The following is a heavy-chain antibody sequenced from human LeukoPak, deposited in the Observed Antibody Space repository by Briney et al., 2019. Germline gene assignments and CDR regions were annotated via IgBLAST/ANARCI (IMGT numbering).Heavy chain of an antibody. J-gene: IGHJ4*02. Sequence: SGTLSLTCALSGRSITSSNWWICVRQPPGKGLEWIGQIYHGGSTNYNPSLKSRVTISVDKSKHQFSLKLNSVTAADTAVYYCASSDYYDSSGYYFDYWGQGTLVTVSS. CDR3: ASSDYYDSSGYYFDY. CDR1: GRSITSSNW. CDR2: IYHGGST. V-gene: IGHV4-4*02. D-gene: IGHD3-22*01.